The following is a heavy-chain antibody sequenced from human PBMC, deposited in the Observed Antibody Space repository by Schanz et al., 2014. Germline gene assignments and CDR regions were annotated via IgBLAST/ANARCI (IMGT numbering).Heavy chain of an antibody. CDR2: ISGSGGST. CDR1: GFAFSSYA. Sequence: EVQLVASGGGLVQPGGSLRLSCAASGFAFSSYAMSWVRQAPGKGLEWVSAISGSGGSTYYADSVKGRFTISRDNSKNLLYLQMNSLRAEDTAVYYCTRDVRLDRRGNWFDPWGQGTLVTASS. V-gene: IGHV3-23*04. J-gene: IGHJ5*02. D-gene: IGHD1-1*01. CDR3: TRDVRLDRRGNWFDP.